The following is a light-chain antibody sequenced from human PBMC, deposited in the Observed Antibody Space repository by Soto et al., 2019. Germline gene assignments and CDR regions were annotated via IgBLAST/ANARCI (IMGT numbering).Light chain of an antibody. V-gene: IGKV1-39*01. CDR3: QQSYSTPIT. Sequence: DIQMTQSPSSLSASVGDRVTITCRASPSISSYLNWYQQKPGKAPKLLIYAASSLQSGVPSRFSGSGYGTDFTLTISSLQPEDFATYYCQQSYSTPITVGRGTRLDI. J-gene: IGKJ5*01. CDR1: PSISSY. CDR2: AAS.